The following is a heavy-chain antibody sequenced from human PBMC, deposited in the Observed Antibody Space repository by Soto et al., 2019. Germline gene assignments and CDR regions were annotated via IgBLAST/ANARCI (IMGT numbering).Heavy chain of an antibody. Sequence: EVQLLESGGGLVQPGGSLRLSCAASGFTFSSYAMSWVRQAPGKGLEWDSAISGSGGSTYYADSVKGRFTISRDNSKNTLYLQMNSLRAEDTAVYYCAKDQNSGPSYFQHWGQGTLVTVSS. CDR2: ISGSGGST. CDR3: AKDQNSGPSYFQH. D-gene: IGHD2-15*01. J-gene: IGHJ1*01. CDR1: GFTFSSYA. V-gene: IGHV3-23*01.